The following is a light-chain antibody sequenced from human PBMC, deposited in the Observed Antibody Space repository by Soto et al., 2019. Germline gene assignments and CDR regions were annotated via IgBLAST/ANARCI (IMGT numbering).Light chain of an antibody. CDR1: QSGNSH. CDR3: QQRSSWIT. CDR2: DAS. V-gene: IGKV3-11*01. J-gene: IGKJ5*01. Sequence: EIVLTQSPATLSLCPGETAILSCRASQSGNSHLSWYQQKPGQAPRLLIYDASKRAPGIPARFSGSGSATEFTLPISSLEPEDFAHYYCQQRSSWITFGQGTRLEIE.